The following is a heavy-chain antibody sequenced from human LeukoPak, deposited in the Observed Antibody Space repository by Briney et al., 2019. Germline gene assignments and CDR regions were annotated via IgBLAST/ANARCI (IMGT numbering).Heavy chain of an antibody. CDR2: INPSGGST. V-gene: IGHV1-46*01. D-gene: IGHD6-13*01. J-gene: IGHJ6*03. CDR1: GYTFTSYY. CDR3: ARGWSSSTVGTYYYYYYYMDV. Sequence: GASVKVSCKASGYTFTSYYMHWVRQAPGQGLEWMGIINPSGGSTSYAQKFQGRVTMTRDTSTSTVYMELSSLRSEDTAAYYCARGWSSSTVGTYYYYYYYMDVWGKGTTVTVSS.